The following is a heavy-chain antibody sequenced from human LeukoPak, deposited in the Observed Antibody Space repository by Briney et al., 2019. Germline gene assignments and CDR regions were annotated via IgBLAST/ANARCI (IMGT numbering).Heavy chain of an antibody. V-gene: IGHV3-48*01. CDR2: ISSSSSTI. J-gene: IGHJ4*02. CDR3: AKDRIELLWFGELWY. Sequence: GGSLRLSCAASGFTFSSYSMNWVRQAPGKGLEWVSYISSSSSTIYYADSVKGRFTISRDNSKNTLYLQMNSLRAEDTAVYYCAKDRIELLWFGELWYWGQGTLVTVSS. D-gene: IGHD3-10*01. CDR1: GFTFSSYS.